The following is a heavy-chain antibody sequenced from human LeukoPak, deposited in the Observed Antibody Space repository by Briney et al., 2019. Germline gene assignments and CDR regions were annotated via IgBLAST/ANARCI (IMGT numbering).Heavy chain of an antibody. CDR1: GFTFSSDA. CDR3: AKDGYSSGWSLDY. Sequence: GGSLRLSCAASGFTFSSDAMSWVRQAPGKGLEWVSGISGSGGNTYYADSVKGRFTISRDNSKNTLYLQMNSLRVEDTAVYYCAKDGYSSGWSLDYWGQGALVTVSS. D-gene: IGHD6-19*01. V-gene: IGHV3-23*01. CDR2: ISGSGGNT. J-gene: IGHJ4*02.